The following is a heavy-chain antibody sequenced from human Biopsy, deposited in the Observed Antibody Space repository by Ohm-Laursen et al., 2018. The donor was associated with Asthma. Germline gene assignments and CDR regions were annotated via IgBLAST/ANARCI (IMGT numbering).Heavy chain of an antibody. V-gene: IGHV3-53*01. D-gene: IGHD2-2*01. CDR3: ARGGSSNWSHYYLDY. CDR1: GFTVSRDH. CDR2: IYSGGTS. Sequence: SLRLSCTASGFTVSRDHMFWVRQAPGKGLEWVSVIYSGGTSHTADSVRGRFTISRDFSKNTLHLQMHSLRVEDTAVYYCARGGSSNWSHYYLDYWGQGTLVTVSS. J-gene: IGHJ4*02.